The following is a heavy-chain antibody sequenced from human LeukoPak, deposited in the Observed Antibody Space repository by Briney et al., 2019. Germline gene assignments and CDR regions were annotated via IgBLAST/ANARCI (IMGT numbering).Heavy chain of an antibody. D-gene: IGHD3-16*02. CDR1: GGTFSSYA. CDR3: AKTNGNYDYVRGSYRFFWFDP. CDR2: IIPIFGTA. J-gene: IGHJ5*02. Sequence: SVKVSCKASGGTFSSYAISWVRQAPGQGLEWMGGIIPIFGTANYAQKFQGRVTITADESTSTAYMELSSLRSEDTAVYYCAKTNGNYDYVRGSYRFFWFDPWGQGTLVTVSS. V-gene: IGHV1-69*13.